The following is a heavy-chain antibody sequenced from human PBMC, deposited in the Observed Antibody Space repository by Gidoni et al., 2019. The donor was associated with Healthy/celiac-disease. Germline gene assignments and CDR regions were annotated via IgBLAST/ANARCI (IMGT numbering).Heavy chain of an antibody. CDR2: ISSSSSYI. J-gene: IGHJ4*02. V-gene: IGHV3-21*01. Sequence: WVRQAPGKGLEWVSSISSSSSYIYYADSVKGRFTISRDNAKNSLYLQMNSLRAEDTAVYYCARDYLPSKYQLLSDWLPDYWGQGTLVTVSS. CDR3: ARDYLPSKYQLLSDWLPDY. D-gene: IGHD2-2*01.